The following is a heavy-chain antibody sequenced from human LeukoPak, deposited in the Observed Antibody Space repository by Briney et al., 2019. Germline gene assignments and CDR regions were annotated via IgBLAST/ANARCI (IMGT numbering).Heavy chain of an antibody. V-gene: IGHV3-7*01. CDR1: GFTFSSYW. CDR2: IKQDGSEK. CDR3: ARDVHYYDSSGYYYRGYYYYGMDV. Sequence: GGSLRLSCAASGFTFSSYWMSWVRQAPGKGLEWVANIKQDGSEKYYVDSVKGRFTISRDNAKNSLYLQMNSLRAEDTAAYYCARDVHYYDSSGYYYRGYYYYGMDVWGQGTTVTVSS. D-gene: IGHD3-22*01. J-gene: IGHJ6*02.